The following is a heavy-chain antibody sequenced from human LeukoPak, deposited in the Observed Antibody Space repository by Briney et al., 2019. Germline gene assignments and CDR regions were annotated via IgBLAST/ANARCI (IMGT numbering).Heavy chain of an antibody. CDR3: VRDGSYYDSTGYYYLY. CDR1: GGTFSSYA. V-gene: IGHV1-69*13. D-gene: IGHD3-22*01. CDR2: ITPLFGTA. J-gene: IGHJ4*02. Sequence: WASVKVSCKASGGTFSSYAISWVRQAPGQGLEWMGGITPLFGTANYAQNFQGRVTITADESTSTAYMELSSLRSEDTAVYYCVRDGSYYDSTGYYYLYWGQGTLVTVSS.